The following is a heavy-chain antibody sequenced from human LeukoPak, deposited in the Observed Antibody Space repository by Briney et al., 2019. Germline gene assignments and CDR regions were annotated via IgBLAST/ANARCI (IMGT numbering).Heavy chain of an antibody. D-gene: IGHD2-15*01. V-gene: IGHV3-11*01. CDR2: ISSSGSTI. CDR3: ARTPPLYCSGGSCHSGTYFDY. Sequence: GGSLRLSCAASGFTFSDYYMSWIRQAPGKGLEWVSYISSSGSTIYYADSVKGRFTISRDNAKNSLYLQMNSLRAEDTAVYYCARTPPLYCSGGSCHSGTYFDYWGQGTLVTVSS. CDR1: GFTFSDYY. J-gene: IGHJ4*02.